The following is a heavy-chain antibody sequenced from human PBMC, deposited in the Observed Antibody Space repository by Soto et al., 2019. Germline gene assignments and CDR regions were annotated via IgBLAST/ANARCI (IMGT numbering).Heavy chain of an antibody. D-gene: IGHD3-9*01. CDR2: ISNYNGKT. CDR3: ARVQNYDILTGSSPSIDV. J-gene: IGHJ6*02. Sequence: LVQSGGEMKKPGASVKVSCEASGYTFTNYGITWVRQAPGQGLEWMGWISNYNGKTNYAQILQGRATMTTVTSTRTAYMELTSLRSDDTATYYCARVQNYDILTGSSPSIDVWGQGTTVTVSS. V-gene: IGHV1-18*01. CDR1: GYTFTNYG.